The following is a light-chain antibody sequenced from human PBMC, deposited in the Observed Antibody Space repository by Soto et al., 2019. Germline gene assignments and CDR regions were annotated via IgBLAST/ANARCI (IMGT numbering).Light chain of an antibody. CDR2: AAS. CDR3: QQYNSYPLT. Sequence: DIQMTQSPSSLSASVGDIXTITCXASQGISSWLAWYQQKPEKAPKXXIYAASSLQSGGPSRFSGSGAGTDFTLTISSLQPEDFATYYCQQYNSYPLTFGGGTKVDIK. J-gene: IGKJ4*01. V-gene: IGKV1D-16*01. CDR1: QGISSW.